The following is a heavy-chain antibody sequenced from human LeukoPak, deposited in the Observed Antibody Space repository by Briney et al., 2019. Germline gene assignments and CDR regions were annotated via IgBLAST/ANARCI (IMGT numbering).Heavy chain of an antibody. CDR1: GYSFTSYW. Sequence: GESLKISCKGSGYSFTSYWIGWVRQMPGKGLEWMGIIYPGDSDTRYGPSFQGQVTISADKSISTAYLQWSSLKASDTAMYYCARLRYSSSWSKGDYGMDVWGQGTTVTVSS. CDR2: IYPGDSDT. J-gene: IGHJ6*02. D-gene: IGHD6-13*01. V-gene: IGHV5-51*01. CDR3: ARLRYSSSWSKGDYGMDV.